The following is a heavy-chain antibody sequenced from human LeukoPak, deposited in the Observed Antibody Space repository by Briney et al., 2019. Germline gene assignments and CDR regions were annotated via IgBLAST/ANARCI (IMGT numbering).Heavy chain of an antibody. CDR1: GGSISSGGYS. CDR2: IYQSGNT. Sequence: PSETLSLTCVVSGGSISSGGYSWSWIRQPPGKGLEWIGYIYQSGNTYYNPSLKSRVTISVDRSKNQFSLKLSSVTAADTAVYYCARGLYKTYYYDSSGYPPGSWGQGTLVTVSS. CDR3: ARGLYKTYYYDSSGYPPGS. J-gene: IGHJ5*02. D-gene: IGHD3-22*01. V-gene: IGHV4-30-2*01.